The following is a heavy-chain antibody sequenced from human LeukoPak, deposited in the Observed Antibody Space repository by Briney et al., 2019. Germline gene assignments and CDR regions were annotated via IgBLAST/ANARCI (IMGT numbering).Heavy chain of an antibody. CDR1: GFTFSSYA. CDR2: ISGSGGST. CDR3: ARDHSSGSFDP. V-gene: IGHV3-23*01. Sequence: LSGGSLRLSCAASGFTFSSYAMSWVRQAPGKGLEWVSAISGSGGSTYYADSVKGRFTISRDNSKNTLYLQMNSLRAEDTAVYYCARDHSSGSFDPWGQGTLVTVSS. J-gene: IGHJ5*02. D-gene: IGHD3-22*01.